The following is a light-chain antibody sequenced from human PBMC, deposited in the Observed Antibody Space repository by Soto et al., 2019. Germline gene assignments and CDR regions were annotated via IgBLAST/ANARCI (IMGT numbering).Light chain of an antibody. CDR3: AAWDDSLKVWV. V-gene: IGLV1-44*01. J-gene: IGLJ3*02. CDR2: TNN. CDR1: TSNIGSRT. Sequence: QSVLTQPPSASGAPGQRVTISCSGTTSNIGSRTVNWYQQLPGTAPKLLIYTNNQRPSGVPDRFSGSKSGTSASLAISGLQSEDEADYYCAAWDDSLKVWVFGGGTKLTVL.